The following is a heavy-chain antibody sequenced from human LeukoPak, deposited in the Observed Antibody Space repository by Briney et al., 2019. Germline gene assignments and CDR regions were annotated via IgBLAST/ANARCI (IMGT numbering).Heavy chain of an antibody. Sequence: GASVKVSCKASGYTFTGCHMHWVRQAPGQGLEWMGGIIPIFGTANYAQKFQGRVTITADESTSTAYMELSSLRSEDTAVYYCARDMGRKQLWPSYGMDVWGQGTTVTVSS. CDR3: ARDMGRKQLWPSYGMDV. CDR1: GYTFTGCH. J-gene: IGHJ6*02. V-gene: IGHV1-69*13. D-gene: IGHD5-18*01. CDR2: IIPIFGTA.